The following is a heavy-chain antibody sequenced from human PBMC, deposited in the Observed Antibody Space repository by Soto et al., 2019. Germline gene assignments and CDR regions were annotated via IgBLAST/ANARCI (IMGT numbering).Heavy chain of an antibody. D-gene: IGHD5-12*01. V-gene: IGHV4-30-2*01. CDR3: AGGGGWLATTYGWLDP. Sequence: PSETLSLTCAVSGGSISRGGSSWSWIRQPPGKGLEWIGFIYHSGSTYYNPSLRSRVTISLDKSKNQFSLKLSSVTAADTAVYYCAGGGGWLATTYGWLDPCGQGPLVTVYS. CDR2: IYHSGST. CDR1: GGSISRGGSS. J-gene: IGHJ5*02.